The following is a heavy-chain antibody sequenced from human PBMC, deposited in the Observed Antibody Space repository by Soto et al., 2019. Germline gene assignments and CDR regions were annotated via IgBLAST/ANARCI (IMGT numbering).Heavy chain of an antibody. V-gene: IGHV3-30-3*01. D-gene: IGHD3-22*01. CDR1: GFIFRSYA. Sequence: GGSLRLSCAASGFIFRSYAMHWVRQAPGKGLEWVAVMSYDGSNKYYADSVKGRFTISRDKSKNTLYLQMNSLRAEDTAVYYCAREAYYDSSGYWPYYYYGMDVWGQGTTVTVSS. J-gene: IGHJ6*02. CDR2: MSYDGSNK. CDR3: AREAYYDSSGYWPYYYYGMDV.